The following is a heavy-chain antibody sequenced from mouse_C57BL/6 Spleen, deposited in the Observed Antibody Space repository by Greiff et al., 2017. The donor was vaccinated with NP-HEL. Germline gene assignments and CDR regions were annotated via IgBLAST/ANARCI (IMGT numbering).Heavy chain of an antibody. D-gene: IGHD1-1*01. CDR3: ARQYLIYYGSSYGGYWYFDV. J-gene: IGHJ1*03. V-gene: IGHV5-9*01. Sequence: DVKLVESGGGLVKPGGSLKLSCAASGFTFSSYTMSWVRQTPEKRLEWVATISGGGGNTYYPDSVKGRFTISRDNAKNTLYLQMSSLRSEDTALYYCARQYLIYYGSSYGGYWYFDVWGTGTTVTVSS. CDR1: GFTFSSYT. CDR2: ISGGGGNT.